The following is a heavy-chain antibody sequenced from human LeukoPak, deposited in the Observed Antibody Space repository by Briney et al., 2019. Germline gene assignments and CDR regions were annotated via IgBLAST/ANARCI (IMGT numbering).Heavy chain of an antibody. Sequence: GGSLRLSCAASGFTFDDYGMSWARQAPGKGLEWVSGINWNGGSTGYADSVKGRFTISRDNAKNSLYLQMNSLRAEDTAVYYCAKDRGEDYYGSGSYYNPNWFDPWGQGTLVTVSS. CDR2: INWNGGST. J-gene: IGHJ5*02. D-gene: IGHD3-10*01. CDR1: GFTFDDYG. V-gene: IGHV3-20*04. CDR3: AKDRGEDYYGSGSYYNPNWFDP.